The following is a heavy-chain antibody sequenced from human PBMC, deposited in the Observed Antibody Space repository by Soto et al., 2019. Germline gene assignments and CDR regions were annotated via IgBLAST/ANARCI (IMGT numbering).Heavy chain of an antibody. CDR2: IDWDDDK. Sequence: SGPKLGNHKQTLTLTCTFSGFSLSTNRMCVSWIRQPPGKALEWLARIDWDDDKYYSTSLKTRLTISKDTSKNQVVLTMTNMDPVDTATYYCARIVSAFEYSSSSHYYYMDVWGKGTTVTVSS. D-gene: IGHD6-6*01. V-gene: IGHV2-70*11. CDR1: GFSLSTNRMC. J-gene: IGHJ6*03. CDR3: ARIVSAFEYSSSSHYYYMDV.